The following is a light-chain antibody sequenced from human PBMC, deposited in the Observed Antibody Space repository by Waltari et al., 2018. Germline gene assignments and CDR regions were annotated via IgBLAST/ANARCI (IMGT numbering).Light chain of an antibody. CDR3: CSYAGTDTVII. CDR2: EVI. CDR1: SSDVGTYNF. Sequence: QSALTQPASVSGSPGQSITISCTGTSSDVGTYNFVSWYQQHPGKAPKLMIYEVIKRPSGVSNRFAGSKSGNTASLTISGLQDEDEADYYCCSYAGTDTVIIFGGGTKVTGL. J-gene: IGLJ2*01. V-gene: IGLV2-23*02.